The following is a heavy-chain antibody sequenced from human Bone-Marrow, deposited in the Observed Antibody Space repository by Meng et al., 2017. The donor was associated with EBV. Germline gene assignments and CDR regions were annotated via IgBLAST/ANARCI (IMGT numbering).Heavy chain of an antibody. J-gene: IGHJ4*02. V-gene: IGHV1-69*01. Sequence: GRRVQSRGRWNKPGSAGEASCKASGGTFSSYAISWVRQAPGQGLEWMGGITPIFGTANYAQKFQGRVTITADESTSTAYMELSSLRSEDTAVYYCARDLLAYYDSSGYYPTFDYWGQGTLVTVSS. CDR3: ARDLLAYYDSSGYYPTFDY. D-gene: IGHD3-22*01. CDR1: GGTFSSYA. CDR2: ITPIFGTA.